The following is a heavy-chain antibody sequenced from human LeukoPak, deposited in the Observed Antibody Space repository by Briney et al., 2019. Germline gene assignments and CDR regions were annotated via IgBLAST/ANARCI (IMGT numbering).Heavy chain of an antibody. Sequence: SVKVSCKASGGTFSSYAISWVRQAPGQGLEWMGGIIPIFGTANYAQKFQGRVTITADESTSTAYMELSSLRSEDTAVYYCARGYCSSTSCFDFDYWGQGTLVTVSS. J-gene: IGHJ4*02. CDR2: IIPIFGTA. CDR3: ARGYCSSTSCFDFDY. CDR1: GGTFSSYA. V-gene: IGHV1-69*13. D-gene: IGHD2-2*01.